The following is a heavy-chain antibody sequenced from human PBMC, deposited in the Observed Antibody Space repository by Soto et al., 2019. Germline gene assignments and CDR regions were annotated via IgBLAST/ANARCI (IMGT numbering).Heavy chain of an antibody. CDR1: GFTFSNYG. J-gene: IGHJ4*02. CDR3: ARRGVGNIWNLYY. CDR2: IWYDGNEK. V-gene: IGHV3-33*01. D-gene: IGHD3-10*01. Sequence: GGSLRLSCAASGFTFSNYGMHWVRQAPGKGLEWVAVIWYDGNEKYYVDSVEGRFTISRDNSKNTLYLQMNSLRAEDTAVYYCARRGVGNIWNLYYRGPGTLVTDSS.